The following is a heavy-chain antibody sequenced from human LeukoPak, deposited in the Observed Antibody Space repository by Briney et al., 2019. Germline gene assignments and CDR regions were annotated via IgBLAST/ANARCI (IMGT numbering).Heavy chain of an antibody. Sequence: GGSLRLSCAASGFTFSSYSMNWVRQAPGKGLEWVSSISSRSSYIYYADSVKGRFTISRDNAKNSLYLQMNSLRAEDTAVYYCARVLGHDSSGYVRDYWGQGTLVTVSS. CDR1: GFTFSSYS. D-gene: IGHD3-22*01. CDR2: ISSRSSYI. V-gene: IGHV3-21*01. CDR3: ARVLGHDSSGYVRDY. J-gene: IGHJ4*02.